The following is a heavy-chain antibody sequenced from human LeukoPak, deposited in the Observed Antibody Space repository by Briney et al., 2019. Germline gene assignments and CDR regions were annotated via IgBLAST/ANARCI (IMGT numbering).Heavy chain of an antibody. J-gene: IGHJ5*02. D-gene: IGHD4-17*01. V-gene: IGHV1-69*05. CDR3: ARVSLDGDPEADNWFDP. Sequence: RRASVKVSCKASGGTFSSYAISWVRQAPGQGLEWMGGIIPIFGAANYAQKFQGRVTITTDTSTSTAYMELRSLRSDDTAVYYCARVSLDGDPEADNWFDPWGQGTLVTVSS. CDR1: GGTFSSYA. CDR2: IIPIFGAA.